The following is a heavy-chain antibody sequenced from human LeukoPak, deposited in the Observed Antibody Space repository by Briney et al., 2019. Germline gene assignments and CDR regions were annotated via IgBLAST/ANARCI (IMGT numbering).Heavy chain of an antibody. CDR2: ISYDGSNK. Sequence: GGSLRLSCAASGFTFSSYGMHWVRQAPGKGLEWVAVISYDGSNKYYADSVKGRFTISRDNSKNTLYLQMNSLRAEDTAVYYCAKPSRQVLGYCSSTSCSHFDYWGQGTLVTVSS. J-gene: IGHJ4*02. D-gene: IGHD2-2*01. CDR1: GFTFSSYG. CDR3: AKPSRQVLGYCSSTSCSHFDY. V-gene: IGHV3-30*18.